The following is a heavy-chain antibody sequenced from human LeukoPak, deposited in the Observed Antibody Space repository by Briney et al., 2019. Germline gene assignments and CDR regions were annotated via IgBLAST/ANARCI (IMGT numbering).Heavy chain of an antibody. Sequence: GGSLRLSCAASGFTVSSNYMSRVRQAPGKGLGWVSVIYSGGSTYYADSVKGRFTISRDNSKNTLYLQMNSLRAEDTAVYYCATSLLLWFGELTPSWGQGTLVTVSS. V-gene: IGHV3-66*01. CDR1: GFTVSSNY. CDR3: ATSLLLWFGELTPS. J-gene: IGHJ4*02. D-gene: IGHD3-10*01. CDR2: IYSGGST.